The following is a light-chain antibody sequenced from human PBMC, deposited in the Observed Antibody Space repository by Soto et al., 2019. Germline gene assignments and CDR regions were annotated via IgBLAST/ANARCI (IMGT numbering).Light chain of an antibody. J-gene: IGKJ2*02. CDR1: QSVPSY. V-gene: IGKV3-11*01. CDR2: DIS. CDR3: RQRTRWPRST. Sequence: EIVLTQSPATLSLSPGERATLSCRASQSVPSYLAWYQQKPGQAPRLLIYDISNRATGIPARFSGSGSGTDCTLTISSLEPEDSAIYYCRQRTRWPRSTFGQGTKLQIK.